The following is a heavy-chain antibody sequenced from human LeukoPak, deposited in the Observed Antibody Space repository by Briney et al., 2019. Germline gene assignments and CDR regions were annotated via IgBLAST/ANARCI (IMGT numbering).Heavy chain of an antibody. CDR3: ARSLTGALQRRDIDY. V-gene: IGHV3-30*03. D-gene: IGHD1-26*01. Sequence: GRSLRLSCAASGFTFSSHGMHWVRQAPGKGLEWVALISSDGSNKYYADSVKGRFTISRDNSKNTLYLQMNSLRAEDTAVYYCARSLTGALQRRDIDYWGQGTLVTVSS. J-gene: IGHJ4*02. CDR2: ISSDGSNK. CDR1: GFTFSSHG.